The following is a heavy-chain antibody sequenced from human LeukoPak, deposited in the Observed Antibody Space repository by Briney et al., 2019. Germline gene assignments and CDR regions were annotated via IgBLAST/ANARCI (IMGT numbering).Heavy chain of an antibody. CDR3: AREIAVAGDYYYYGMDV. CDR2: IIPIFGTA. V-gene: IGHV1-69*01. J-gene: IGHJ6*02. CDR1: GGTFSSYA. D-gene: IGHD6-19*01. Sequence: GSSVKVSCKASGGTFSSYAISWVRQAPGQGLEWMGGIIPIFGTANYAQKFQGRVTITADESTSTAYMELSSLRSEDTAVYYCAREIAVAGDYYYYGMDVWGQGTTVTVSS.